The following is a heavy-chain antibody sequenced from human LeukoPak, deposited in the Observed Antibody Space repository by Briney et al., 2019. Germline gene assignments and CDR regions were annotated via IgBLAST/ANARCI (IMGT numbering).Heavy chain of an antibody. CDR2: INPKSGGA. CDR1: GYTFTGYY. Sequence: ASVTVSCKASGYTFTGYYIHWVRQAPGQGLEWMGWINPKSGGANYAQKFQGRVTMTRDTSISTAYMELSRLRSVDTAVYYCVGGGGTFVYWGQGTLVTVSS. CDR3: VGGGGTFVY. D-gene: IGHD1-1*01. J-gene: IGHJ4*02. V-gene: IGHV1-2*02.